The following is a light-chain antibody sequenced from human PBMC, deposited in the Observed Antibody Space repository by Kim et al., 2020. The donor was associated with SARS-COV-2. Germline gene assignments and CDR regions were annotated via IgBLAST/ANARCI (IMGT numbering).Light chain of an antibody. CDR3: GTWDNSRGGV. CDR1: SSNIGKFS. Sequence: PGQKVTMSGSGSSSNIGKFSVSWYQQLPGTAPKLLIYANEKRPSGIPDRFSGSKSGTSATLVITGLQTGDEADYYCGTWDNSRGGVFGGGTQLTVL. CDR2: ANE. V-gene: IGLV1-51*01. J-gene: IGLJ3*02.